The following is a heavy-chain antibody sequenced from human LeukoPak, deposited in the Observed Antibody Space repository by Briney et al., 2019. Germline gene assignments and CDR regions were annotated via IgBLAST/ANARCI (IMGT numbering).Heavy chain of an antibody. V-gene: IGHV4-31*03. J-gene: IGHJ6*02. D-gene: IGHD1-14*01. CDR3: AKESRYHGMDV. Sequence: SETLSLTCTVSGDSISSGDYYWSWIRQHPGKDLEWIGYIYYRGSIYYNPSLSRVTISLDTSKNQFSLKLSSVTAADTAVYYCAKESRYHGMDVWGQGTTVTVSS. CDR2: IYYRGSI. CDR1: GDSISSGDYY.